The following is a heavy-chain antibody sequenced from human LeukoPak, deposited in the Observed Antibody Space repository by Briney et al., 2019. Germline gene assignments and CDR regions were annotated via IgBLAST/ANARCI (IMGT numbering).Heavy chain of an antibody. Sequence: ASVKVSCKASGYTFTSYDINWVRQATGQGLEWMGWMNPNSGNTGYAQKFQGRVTMTRGTSTSTVYMELSSLRSEDTAVYYCARGSIVGAKTLGFGAFDIWGQGTMVTVSS. J-gene: IGHJ3*02. V-gene: IGHV1-8*01. CDR1: GYTFTSYD. CDR2: MNPNSGNT. CDR3: ARGSIVGAKTLGFGAFDI. D-gene: IGHD1-26*01.